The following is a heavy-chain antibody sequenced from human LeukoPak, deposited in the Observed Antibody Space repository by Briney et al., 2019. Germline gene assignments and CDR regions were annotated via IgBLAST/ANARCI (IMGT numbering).Heavy chain of an antibody. D-gene: IGHD2-15*01. V-gene: IGHV3-48*01. CDR3: ARGDCSGGSCYLSLTTIDY. CDR1: GFTFSSYS. J-gene: IGHJ4*02. Sequence: GGSLRLSCAASGFTFSSYSMNWVRQAPGKGLEWVSYISNSSNTIYYADSVKGRFTISRDNAKNSLYLQMNSLRAEDTAVYYCARGDCSGGSCYLSLTTIDYWGQGTLVTVSS. CDR2: ISNSSNTI.